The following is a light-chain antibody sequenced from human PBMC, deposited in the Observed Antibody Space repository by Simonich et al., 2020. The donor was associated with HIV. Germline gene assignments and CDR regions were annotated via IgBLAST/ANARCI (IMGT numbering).Light chain of an antibody. V-gene: IGLV1-44*01. Sequence: QSVLTQPPSASGPPGQRVTISCSGSSSNIGSNTVNWYQQLPGTAPKLPIYRNNQRPSGVPDRVAGSKSGTSASLAISGLQSEDEADYYCAAWDDSLNGPVFGGGTKLTVL. CDR3: AAWDDSLNGPV. J-gene: IGLJ2*01. CDR1: SSNIGSNT. CDR2: RNN.